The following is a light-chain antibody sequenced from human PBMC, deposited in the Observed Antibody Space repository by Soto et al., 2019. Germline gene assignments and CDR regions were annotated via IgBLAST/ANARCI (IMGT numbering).Light chain of an antibody. Sequence: EIVLTQSTGTLSLSPGERATLSCRTSQSLSDGYLAWYQQKHGQALRLLIYGASNRATGIPDRFSGGGSGTDFTLTISRLEPEDSAVYYCQQYGTAPFTFGQGTKVDIK. CDR3: QQYGTAPFT. CDR1: QSLSDGY. J-gene: IGKJ2*01. CDR2: GAS. V-gene: IGKV3-20*01.